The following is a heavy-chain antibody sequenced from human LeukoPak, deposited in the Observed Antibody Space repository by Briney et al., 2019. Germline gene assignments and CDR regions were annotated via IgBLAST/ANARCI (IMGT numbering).Heavy chain of an antibody. Sequence: GASVKVSCKASGYTFTGYYMHWVRQAPGQGLEWMGRINPNSGGTNYAQKFQGRVTMTRDTSISTAYMELSRLRSDGTAVYYCARLAIAAAGTESEGDYWGQGTLVTVSS. D-gene: IGHD6-13*01. CDR3: ARLAIAAAGTESEGDY. CDR2: INPNSGGT. CDR1: GYTFTGYY. V-gene: IGHV1-2*06. J-gene: IGHJ4*02.